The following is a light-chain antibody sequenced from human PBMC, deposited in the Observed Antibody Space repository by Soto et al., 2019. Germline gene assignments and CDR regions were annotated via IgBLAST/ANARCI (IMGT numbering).Light chain of an antibody. Sequence: EIVLKHALGTLSLSKSEGATLSCRASQSVSSSYLAWYQQKPGQAPRLLIYGASTRATGIPARFSGSGSGTEFTLTISSLQSEDFAVYYCQQYNNWPPITFGPGSEVDIK. CDR3: QQYNNWPPIT. CDR1: QSVSSSY. V-gene: IGKV3-15*01. J-gene: IGKJ3*01. CDR2: GAS.